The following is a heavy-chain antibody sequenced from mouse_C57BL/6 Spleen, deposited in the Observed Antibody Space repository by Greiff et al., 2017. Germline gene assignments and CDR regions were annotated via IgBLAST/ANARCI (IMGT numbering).Heavy chain of an antibody. CDR1: GYTFTSYW. V-gene: IGHV1-74*01. J-gene: IGHJ3*01. CDR2: IHPSDSDT. Sequence: QVQLQQPGAELVKPGASVKVSCKASGYTFTSYWMHWVNQRPGQGLEWIGRIHPSDSDTNYNQKFKGKATLTVDKSSSTAYMQLSSLTSEDSAVYYCAPESGSSLPFAYWGQGTLVTVSA. CDR3: APESGSSLPFAY. D-gene: IGHD1-1*01.